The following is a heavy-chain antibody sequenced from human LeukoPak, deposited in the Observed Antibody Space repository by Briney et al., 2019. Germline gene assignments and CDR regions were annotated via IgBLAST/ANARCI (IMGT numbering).Heavy chain of an antibody. Sequence: SETLSLTCAVYGGSFSGYYWSWIRQPPGKGLEWIGEINHSGSTNYNPSLKSRVTISVDTSKNQFSLKLSSVTAADTAVYYCARGPYTYDYVWGSYRRPLYYFDYWGQGTLVTVSS. V-gene: IGHV4-34*01. CDR2: INHSGST. J-gene: IGHJ4*02. D-gene: IGHD3-16*02. CDR3: ARGPYTYDYVWGSYRRPLYYFDY. CDR1: GGSFSGYY.